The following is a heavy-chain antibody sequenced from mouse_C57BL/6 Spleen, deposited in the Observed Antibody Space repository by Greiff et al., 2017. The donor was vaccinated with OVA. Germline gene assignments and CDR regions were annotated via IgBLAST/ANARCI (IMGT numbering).Heavy chain of an antibody. V-gene: IGHV14-2*01. CDR3: ARSLAAQATALDY. J-gene: IGHJ2*01. CDR2: IDPEDGET. CDR1: GFNIKDYY. D-gene: IGHD3-2*02. Sequence: VQLQQSGAELVKPGASVKLSCTASGFNIKDYYMHWVKQRTEQGLEWIGRIDPEDGETKYAPKFQGKATITADTSSNTAYLQLSSLTSEDTAVDYGARSLAAQATALDYWGQGTTLTVSS.